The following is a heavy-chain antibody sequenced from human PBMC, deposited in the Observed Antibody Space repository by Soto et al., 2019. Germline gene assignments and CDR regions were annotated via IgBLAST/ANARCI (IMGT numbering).Heavy chain of an antibody. V-gene: IGHV4-34*01. CDR3: ARGYSSSWYRYYYGMDV. D-gene: IGHD6-13*01. J-gene: IGHJ6*02. Sequence: PSETLSLTCAVYGGSFSGYYWSWIRQPPGKGLEWIGEINHSGSTNYNPSLKSRVTISVDTSKNQFSLKLSSVTAADTAVYYCARGYSSSWYRYYYGMDVWGRGTTVTVSS. CDR2: INHSGST. CDR1: GGSFSGYY.